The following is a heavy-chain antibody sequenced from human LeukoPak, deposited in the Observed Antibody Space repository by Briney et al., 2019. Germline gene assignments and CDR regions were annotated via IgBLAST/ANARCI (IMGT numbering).Heavy chain of an antibody. CDR2: IYYSGST. V-gene: IGHV4-31*11. CDR3: ARDSSPYYGSGTWFDP. J-gene: IGHJ5*02. D-gene: IGHD3-10*01. Sequence: SETLSLTCAVSGGSISSGGYSWSWIRQPPGKGLEWIGYIYYSGSTYYNPSLKSRVTISVDTSKNQFSLKLSSVTAADTAVYYCARDSSPYYGSGTWFDPWGQGTLVTVSS. CDR1: GGSISSGGYS.